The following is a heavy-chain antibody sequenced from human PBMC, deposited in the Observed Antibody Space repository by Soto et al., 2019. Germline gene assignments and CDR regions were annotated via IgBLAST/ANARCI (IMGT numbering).Heavy chain of an antibody. Sequence: SETLSLTCAVYGGSFSGYYWSWIRQPPGKGLEWIGEINHSGSTNYNPSLKSRVTISVDTSKNQFSLKLSSVTAADTAVYYCANVAVAGTFVDYWGQGTLVTVSS. CDR3: ANVAVAGTFVDY. CDR1: GGSFSGYY. J-gene: IGHJ4*02. D-gene: IGHD6-19*01. V-gene: IGHV4-34*01. CDR2: INHSGST.